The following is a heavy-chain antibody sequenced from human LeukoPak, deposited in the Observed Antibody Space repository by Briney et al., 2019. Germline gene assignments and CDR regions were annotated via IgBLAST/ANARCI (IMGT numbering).Heavy chain of an antibody. Sequence: PSETLSLTCTVSGGSISSSSYYWGWIRQPPGKGLEWIGSIYYSGSTYYNPSLKSRVTVSVDTSKNQFSLKLSSVTAADTAVYYCARVPTFGARPYYFDYWGQGTLVTVSS. CDR1: GGSISSSSYY. J-gene: IGHJ4*02. V-gene: IGHV4-39*07. D-gene: IGHD3-3*01. CDR2: IYYSGST. CDR3: ARVPTFGARPYYFDY.